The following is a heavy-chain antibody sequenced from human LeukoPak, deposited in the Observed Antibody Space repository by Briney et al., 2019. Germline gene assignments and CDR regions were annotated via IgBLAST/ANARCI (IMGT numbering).Heavy chain of an antibody. CDR2: ISSSSSYI. D-gene: IGHD3-10*01. Sequence: GGSLRLSCAASGFTFSSYSMNWVRQAPGKGLEWVSSISSSSSYIYYADSVKGRFTISRDSAKNSLYLQMNSLRAEDTAVYHCARAEDGSGSYYSGIDWGQGTLVTVSS. CDR1: GFTFSSYS. V-gene: IGHV3-21*01. CDR3: ARAEDGSGSYYSGID. J-gene: IGHJ4*02.